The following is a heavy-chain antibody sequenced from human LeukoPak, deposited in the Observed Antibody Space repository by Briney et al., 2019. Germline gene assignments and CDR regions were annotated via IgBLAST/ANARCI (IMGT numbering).Heavy chain of an antibody. V-gene: IGHV3-23*01. D-gene: IGHD6-13*01. CDR2: ISGSGDIT. CDR3: ARITAVGPADY. Sequence: PGGSLRLSCAASGFTFSSYAMSWVRQAPGKGLEWVSAISGSGDITYYADSVKGRFTISSDNSKDTLHLQINSLRAEATAVYYCARITAVGPADYWGQGTLVTVSS. J-gene: IGHJ4*02. CDR1: GFTFSSYA.